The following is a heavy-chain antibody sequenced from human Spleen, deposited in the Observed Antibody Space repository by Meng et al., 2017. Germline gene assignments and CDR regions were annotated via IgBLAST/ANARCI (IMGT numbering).Heavy chain of an antibody. J-gene: IGHJ4*02. V-gene: IGHV5-51*01. CDR2: IFPGDSDT. CDR1: GYSFTSYW. CDR3: ARSDNRIRGVIPDY. D-gene: IGHD3-10*01. Sequence: GESLKISCKGSGYSFTSYWIGWVRQMPGKGLEWMGTIFPGDSDTRYSPSFQGQVTISADKSNSTAYLQWSSLKASDTAMYYCARSDNRIRGVIPDYWGQGTLVTVSS.